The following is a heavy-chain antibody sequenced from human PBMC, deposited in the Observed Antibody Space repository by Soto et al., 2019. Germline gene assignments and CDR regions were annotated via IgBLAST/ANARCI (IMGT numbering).Heavy chain of an antibody. CDR3: AKDRVGGTFYTPLAF. V-gene: IGHV3-30*18. CDR1: GFNFDNYG. D-gene: IGHD1-7*01. CDR2: ITYDGSFQ. J-gene: IGHJ4*02. Sequence: QVQLVESGGGVVQPGGSLRLSCQASGFNFDNYGMHWVRQAPGKGLESVAVITYDGSFQYYADSVKGRFTISRDNSKNTLSLHLNTLKPEDTAVYHCAKDRVGGTFYTPLAFWGQGTLVTVSS.